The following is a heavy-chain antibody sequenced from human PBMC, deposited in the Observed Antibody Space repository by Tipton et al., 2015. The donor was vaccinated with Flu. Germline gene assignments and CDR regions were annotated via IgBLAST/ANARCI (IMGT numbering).Heavy chain of an antibody. D-gene: IGHD2-15*01. CDR3: ARGRGIRCSGGSCYPTNWFDP. V-gene: IGHV1-8*01. CDR1: GYTFTSYD. CDR2: MNPNSGNT. J-gene: IGHJ5*02. Sequence: QLVQSGAEVKKPGASVKVSCKASGYTFTSYDINWVRQATGQGLEWMGWMNPNSGNTGYAQKFQGRVTMTRNTSISTAYMELSSLRSEDTAVYYCARGRGIRCSGGSCYPTNWFDPWGQGTLVTVSS.